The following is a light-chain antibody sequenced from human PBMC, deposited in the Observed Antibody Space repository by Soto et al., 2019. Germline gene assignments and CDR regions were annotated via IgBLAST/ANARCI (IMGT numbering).Light chain of an antibody. CDR2: DAS. V-gene: IGKV3-11*01. Sequence: IVLTQSPVTLSLSPGETATRSSRASQSVSNYLAWYQQKPGQAPRLLIYDASNRATGIPARFSGSGSGTDFTLPISSLEPEDFAVYYCQQRKNWQVTFGQGTRLEI. CDR3: QQRKNWQVT. CDR1: QSVSNY. J-gene: IGKJ5*01.